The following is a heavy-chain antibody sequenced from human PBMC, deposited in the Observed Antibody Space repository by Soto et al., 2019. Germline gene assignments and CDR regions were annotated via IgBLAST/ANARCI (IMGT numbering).Heavy chain of an antibody. CDR1: GFTFSSYA. Sequence: QVQLVEAGGGVVQPGRSLRLSCAAAGFTFSSYAMHWVRQAPGKGLEWVAVISYDGSNKYYADSVKGRFTISRDNSKNTLYLQMNSLRAEDTAVYYCANNLYSSGWNFDVAFDIWGQGTMVTVSS. V-gene: IGHV3-30-3*01. D-gene: IGHD6-19*01. J-gene: IGHJ3*02. CDR2: ISYDGSNK. CDR3: ANNLYSSGWNFDVAFDI.